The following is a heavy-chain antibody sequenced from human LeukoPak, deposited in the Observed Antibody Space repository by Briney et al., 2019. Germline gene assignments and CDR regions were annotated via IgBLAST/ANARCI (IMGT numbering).Heavy chain of an antibody. D-gene: IGHD3-10*01. J-gene: IGHJ6*03. CDR1: GGSISSDSDY. V-gene: IGHV4-39*01. CDR3: ARQLREVRGVITLYYYYYMDI. CDR2: FYNGGST. Sequence: SETVSLTCTVSGGSISSDSDYWVWIRQPPGKGLEWVGNFYNGGSTYYNPSLKSRVTISVDTSKNQFSLKLSSVTAAGTAVYYCARQLREVRGVITLYYYYYMDIWGNGTTVTVSS.